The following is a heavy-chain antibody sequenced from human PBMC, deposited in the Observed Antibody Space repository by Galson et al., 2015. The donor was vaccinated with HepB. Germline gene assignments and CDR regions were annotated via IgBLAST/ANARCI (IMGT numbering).Heavy chain of an antibody. CDR1: GFTFSSYS. Sequence: SLRLSCAASGFTFSSYSMNWVRQAPGKGLEWVSSISSSSSYIYYADSVKGRFTISRDNAKNSLYLQMNSLRAEDTAVYYCARDRCTSCCTGLDAFDIWGQGTMVTVSS. CDR3: ARDRCTSCCTGLDAFDI. CDR2: ISSSSSYI. V-gene: IGHV3-21*01. D-gene: IGHD2-2*02. J-gene: IGHJ3*02.